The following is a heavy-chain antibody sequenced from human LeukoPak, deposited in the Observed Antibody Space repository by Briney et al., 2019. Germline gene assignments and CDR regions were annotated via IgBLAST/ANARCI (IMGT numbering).Heavy chain of an antibody. CDR3: ARGKRRFDY. CDR2: ISGRGFSM. CDR1: GFSFNESY. Sequence: GGSLRLSCAASGFSFNESYMTWNRQAPGKGLEWVAYISGRGFSMYYADSVKGRFTISRDNARNSLYLNMCSLRADDTAVYYCARGKRRFDYWGQGTLVTVSS. J-gene: IGHJ4*02. V-gene: IGHV3-11*01.